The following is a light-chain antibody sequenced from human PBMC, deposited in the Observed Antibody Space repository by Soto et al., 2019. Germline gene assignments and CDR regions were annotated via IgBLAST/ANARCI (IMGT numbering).Light chain of an antibody. CDR1: RRRFYSSNNKNY. Sequence: DIVMVQSPPSLALSLREGATIHCSCSRRRFYSSNNKNYLAWYQQKPRQPPKLLIYWASTRESGVPARFSGSGSGTDFTLTISSLQPEDVAVYYCQQYYSTPLTVGGGTKVDIK. CDR3: QQYYSTPLT. V-gene: IGKV4-1*01. J-gene: IGKJ4*01. CDR2: WAS.